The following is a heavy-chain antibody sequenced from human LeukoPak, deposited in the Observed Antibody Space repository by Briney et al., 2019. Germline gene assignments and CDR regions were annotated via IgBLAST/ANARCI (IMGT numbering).Heavy chain of an antibody. CDR2: ISTRGTT. J-gene: IGHJ4*02. V-gene: IGHV4-4*07. CDR3: AREATVVGATII. Sequence: SETLSLTCTVSGGSVTTYYWSWIRQSAGKGLEWIGHISTRGTTTYNPSLKSRVTMSVDTSKNQFSLKLTSVTAADTAVYYCAREATVVGATIIWGQGTLVTVSS. CDR1: GGSVTTYY. D-gene: IGHD1-26*01.